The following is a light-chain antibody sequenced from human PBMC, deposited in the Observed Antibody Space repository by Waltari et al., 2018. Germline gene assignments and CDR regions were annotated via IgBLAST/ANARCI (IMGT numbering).Light chain of an antibody. CDR1: QDMSNY. CDR2: DAS. Sequence: DIQMTQSPSPLSASVGDRVTHTCQASQDMSNYLNWYQQKPGKAPKLLIYDASNLETGVPSRFSGSGSGTDFTFTISSLQPEDIATYYCQQYDNLPLTFGGGTKVEIK. V-gene: IGKV1-33*01. J-gene: IGKJ4*01. CDR3: QQYDNLPLT.